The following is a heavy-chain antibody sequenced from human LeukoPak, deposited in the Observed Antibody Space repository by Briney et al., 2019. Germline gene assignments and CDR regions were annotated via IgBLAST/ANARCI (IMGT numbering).Heavy chain of an antibody. Sequence: GGSLRLSCAASGFTFRNYDMHWVRQPPGKGLEWVAFIRYDGSTNYYAESVKGRFTISRDNSKNTLYLQMNSLRAEDTAVYYCARDTRPDYYGSGSYNWGQGTLVTVSS. CDR3: ARDTRPDYYGSGSYN. J-gene: IGHJ4*02. CDR1: GFTFRNYD. D-gene: IGHD3-10*01. CDR2: IRYDGSTN. V-gene: IGHV3-30*02.